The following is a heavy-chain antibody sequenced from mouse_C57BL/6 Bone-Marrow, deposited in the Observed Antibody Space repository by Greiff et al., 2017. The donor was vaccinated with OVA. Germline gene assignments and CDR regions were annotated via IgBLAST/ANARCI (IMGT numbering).Heavy chain of an antibody. D-gene: IGHD1-1*01. J-gene: IGHJ4*01. Sequence: QVQLQQSGPGLVQPSQSLSITCTVSGFSLTSCGVHWVRQSPGKGLEWLGVIWSGGSTDYNAAFISRLSISKDNSKSQVFFKMNSLQADDTAIYYCARNWDYGSSYRDYYAMDYWGQGTSVTVSS. CDR1: GFSLTSCG. V-gene: IGHV2-2*01. CDR2: IWSGGST. CDR3: ARNWDYGSSYRDYYAMDY.